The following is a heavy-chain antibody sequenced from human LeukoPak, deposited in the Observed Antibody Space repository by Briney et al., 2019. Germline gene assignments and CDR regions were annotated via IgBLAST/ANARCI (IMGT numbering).Heavy chain of an antibody. CDR1: GGSISSYY. CDR2: IYTSGST. Sequence: SETLSLTCTVPGGSISSYYWSWIRQPPGKGLEWIGRIYTSGSTNYNPSLKSRVTMSVDTSKNQFSLKLSSVTAADTAVYYCAREGVVPAAMSRNWFDPWGQGTLVTVSS. CDR3: AREGVVPAAMSRNWFDP. V-gene: IGHV4-4*07. J-gene: IGHJ5*02. D-gene: IGHD2-2*01.